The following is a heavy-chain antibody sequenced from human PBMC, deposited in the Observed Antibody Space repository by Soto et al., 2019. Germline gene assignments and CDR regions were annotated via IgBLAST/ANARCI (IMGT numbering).Heavy chain of an antibody. J-gene: IGHJ6*02. V-gene: IGHV1-18*01. Sequence: QVQVVQSGDEVKKPGASVKVSCKASGYTFTNYGFSWVRQAPGQGLEWMGWISGYNGNTKYAEKFQGRVTMTTDTSTSTAHMEMRSLRSDDTAVYYGAREDQAPYYYYGMDVWGQGTAVTVSS. CDR2: ISGYNGNT. CDR3: AREDQAPYYYYGMDV. CDR1: GYTFTNYG.